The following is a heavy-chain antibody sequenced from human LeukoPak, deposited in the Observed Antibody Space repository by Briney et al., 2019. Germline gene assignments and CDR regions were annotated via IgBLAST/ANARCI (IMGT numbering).Heavy chain of an antibody. J-gene: IGHJ4*02. D-gene: IGHD5-12*01. CDR2: IRYDGSNK. CDR1: GFTFSSYG. CDR3: AKDRGYSGYDWDFDY. Sequence: GGSLRLSCAASGFTFSSYGMHWVRQAPRKGLEGVAFIRYDGSNKYYADSVKGRFTISRDNSKNTLYLQMNSLRAEDTAVYYCAKDRGYSGYDWDFDYWGQGTLVTVSS. V-gene: IGHV3-30*02.